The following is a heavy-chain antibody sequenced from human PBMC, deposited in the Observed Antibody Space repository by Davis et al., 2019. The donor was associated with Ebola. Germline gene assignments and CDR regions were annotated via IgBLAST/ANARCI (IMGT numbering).Heavy chain of an antibody. J-gene: IGHJ5*02. CDR2: IYYSGST. CDR1: GGSISSHY. CDR3: ARGGWRFDP. V-gene: IGHV4-59*11. D-gene: IGHD6-19*01. Sequence: PSETLSLTCTVSGGSISSHYWSWIRQPPGKGLEWIGYIYYSGSTNYNPSLKSRVTISVDTSKNQFSLKLSSVTAADTAVYYCARGGWRFDPWGQGTLVTVSS.